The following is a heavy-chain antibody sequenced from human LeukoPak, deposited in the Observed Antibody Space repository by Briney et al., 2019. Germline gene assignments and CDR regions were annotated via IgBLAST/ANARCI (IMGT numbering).Heavy chain of an antibody. Sequence: PSETLSLTCAVSGGSISSSNWWSWVRQAPGKGLEWVSSISSSSSYIYYADSVKGRFTISRDNAKNSLYLQMNSLRAEDTAVYYCAREETTVTYLDYWGQGTLVTVSS. J-gene: IGHJ4*02. V-gene: IGHV3-21*01. CDR3: AREETTVTYLDY. CDR1: GGSISSSN. D-gene: IGHD4-17*01. CDR2: ISSSSSYI.